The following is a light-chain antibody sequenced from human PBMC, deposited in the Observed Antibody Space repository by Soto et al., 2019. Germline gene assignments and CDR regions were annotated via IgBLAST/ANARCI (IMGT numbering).Light chain of an antibody. Sequence: QSVLTQPASVSGSPGQSITISCTGTSSDVGGYNYVSWSQQHPGKAPKLLISEVSNRPSGVSNRFSGSKSGSTASLTISGLQADDEADYYCSSYTASSTLLFGTGTKLTVL. J-gene: IGLJ1*01. CDR3: SSYTASSTLL. CDR1: SSDVGGYNY. V-gene: IGLV2-14*03. CDR2: EVS.